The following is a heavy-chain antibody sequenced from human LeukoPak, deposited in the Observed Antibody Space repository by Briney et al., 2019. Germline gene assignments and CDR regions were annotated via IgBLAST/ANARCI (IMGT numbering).Heavy chain of an antibody. CDR1: GFTLSTND. V-gene: IGHV3-23*01. CDR2: ISGSGAST. CDR3: AKDVGKWESLHFFDY. J-gene: IGHJ4*02. D-gene: IGHD1-26*01. Sequence: AGGSLRLSCLTSGFTLSTNDMSWVRQAPGKGLEWISGISGSGASTYYADSVKGRFTISRDDSRNTLYLQMNSLRGDDTAVYYCAKDVGKWESLHFFDYWGQGTLVTVSS.